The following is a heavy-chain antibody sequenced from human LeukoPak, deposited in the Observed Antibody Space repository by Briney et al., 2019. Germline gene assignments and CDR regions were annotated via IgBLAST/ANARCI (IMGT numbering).Heavy chain of an antibody. CDR2: ISARGGTT. CDR3: AKQATSGTYYYFDY. CDR1: GFIFKNNA. J-gene: IGHJ4*02. V-gene: IGHV3-23*01. D-gene: IGHD1-26*01. Sequence: GGSLRLSCAPSGFIFKNNAMNWVGQAPGKGLEGVSVISARGGTTFYADSVKGRFTISRDNSKNTLYLQISSLSAEDTAIYYCAKQATSGTYYYFDYWGQGTLVTVSS.